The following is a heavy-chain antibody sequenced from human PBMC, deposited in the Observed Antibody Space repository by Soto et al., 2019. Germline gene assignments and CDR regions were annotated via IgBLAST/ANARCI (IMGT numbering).Heavy chain of an antibody. Sequence: QVQLQESGPGLVKPSETLSLTCTVSGGSISSYYWSWIRQPPGKGLEWIGYIYYSGSTNYNPSLKSRVTISVDTSKNQFSLKLSSVTAADTAVYYCARRYGDYDGAFDIWGQWTMVTVSS. V-gene: IGHV4-59*01. CDR1: GGSISSYY. J-gene: IGHJ3*02. CDR3: ARRYGDYDGAFDI. CDR2: IYYSGST. D-gene: IGHD4-17*01.